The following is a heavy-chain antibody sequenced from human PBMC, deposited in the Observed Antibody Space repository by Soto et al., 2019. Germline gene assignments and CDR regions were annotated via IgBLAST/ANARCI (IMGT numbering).Heavy chain of an antibody. Sequence: GGSLRLSCAASGFTFSSYSMSWARQAPGKGLEWVSSLLRSGSSTYYADSVKGRFTISSDISANSLYLQMDSLRAEDTAVYYCAKDAVSGDGVWLLDSWGQGTVVTVSS. CDR1: GFTFSSYS. D-gene: IGHD4-17*01. V-gene: IGHV3-23*01. CDR3: AKDAVSGDGVWLLDS. J-gene: IGHJ5*02. CDR2: LLRSGSST.